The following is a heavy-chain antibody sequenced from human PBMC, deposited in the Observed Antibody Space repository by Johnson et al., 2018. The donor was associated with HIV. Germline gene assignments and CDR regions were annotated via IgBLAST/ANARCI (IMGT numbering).Heavy chain of an antibody. CDR2: ISWNSGSI. Sequence: ELQLVESGGGLVQPGRSLRLSCAASGFTFDDYAMHWVRQAPGKGLEWVSGISWNSGSIGYADSVKGRFTISRDNSKNTLYLQMNSLRAEDTAVYYCAKDKDGYYGSDDAFDIWGQGTMVTVSS. V-gene: IGHV3-9*01. CDR3: AKDKDGYYGSDDAFDI. CDR1: GFTFDDYA. D-gene: IGHD3-10*01. J-gene: IGHJ3*02.